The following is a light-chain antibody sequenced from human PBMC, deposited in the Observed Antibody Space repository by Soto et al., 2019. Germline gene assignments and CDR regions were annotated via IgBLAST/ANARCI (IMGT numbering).Light chain of an antibody. CDR1: SSDVGGYND. Sequence: QSALTQPPSASGSPGQSVTISCTGTSSDVGGYNDVSWYQQHPGKAPKLMIYEVSKRPSGVADRFSGSKSGNTASLTVSGLQAEDEADYYCSSYAGSNNFGVVFGGGTKLTVL. CDR3: SSYAGSNNFGVV. J-gene: IGLJ2*01. V-gene: IGLV2-8*01. CDR2: EVS.